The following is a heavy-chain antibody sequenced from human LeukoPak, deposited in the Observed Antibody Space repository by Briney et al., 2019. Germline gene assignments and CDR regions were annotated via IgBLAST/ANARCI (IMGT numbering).Heavy chain of an antibody. Sequence: SETLSLTCAVYGGSFSGYYCSWIRQPPGKGLEWIGEINHSGSTNYNPSLKNRVTISVGTSKIHFSLKLSSVTAADTAVYYCARAPRPPSYFDYWDQGTLVTVSS. J-gene: IGHJ4*02. CDR1: GGSFSGYY. CDR3: ARAPRPPSYFDY. CDR2: INHSGST. V-gene: IGHV4-34*01.